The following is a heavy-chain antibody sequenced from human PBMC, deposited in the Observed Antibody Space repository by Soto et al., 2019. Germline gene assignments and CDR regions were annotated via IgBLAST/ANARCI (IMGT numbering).Heavy chain of an antibody. CDR3: AKDRITMVRGAHSSYYYYGMDV. Sequence: QVQLVESGGGVVQPGRSLRLSCAASGFTFSSYGMHWVRQAPGKGLEWVAVISYDGSNKYYADSVKGRFTISRDNSKNTMYLQMNSLRAEDTAVYYCAKDRITMVRGAHSSYYYYGMDVWGQGTTVTVSS. CDR1: GFTFSSYG. J-gene: IGHJ6*02. V-gene: IGHV3-30*18. CDR2: ISYDGSNK. D-gene: IGHD3-10*01.